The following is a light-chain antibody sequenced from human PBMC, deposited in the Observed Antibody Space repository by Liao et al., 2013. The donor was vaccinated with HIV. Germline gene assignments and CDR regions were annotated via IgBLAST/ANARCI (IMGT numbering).Light chain of an antibody. CDR3: QSTDNTGTYVV. J-gene: IGLJ2*01. CDR1: ALPNQY. Sequence: SYELTQPPSVSVSPGQTARIACSGDALPNQYAYWYQQKPGQAPVLVIYKDNERPSGIPEQFSGSSSGTTVTLTISGVQAEDEADYYCQSTDNTGTYVVFGGGTKLTVL. CDR2: KDN. V-gene: IGLV3-25*03.